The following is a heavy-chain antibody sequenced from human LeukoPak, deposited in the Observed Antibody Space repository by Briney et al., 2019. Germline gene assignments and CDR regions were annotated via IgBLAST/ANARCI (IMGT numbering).Heavy chain of an antibody. D-gene: IGHD1-26*01. Sequence: SETLSLTCAVYGGSFSGYYWSWIRQPPGKGLEWIGEINHSGSTNYNPSPKGRVTISVDTSKNQFSLKLSSVTAADTAVYYCARNSRGRPYYFDYWGQGTLVTVSS. J-gene: IGHJ4*02. CDR3: ARNSRGRPYYFDY. CDR2: INHSGST. CDR1: GGSFSGYY. V-gene: IGHV4-34*01.